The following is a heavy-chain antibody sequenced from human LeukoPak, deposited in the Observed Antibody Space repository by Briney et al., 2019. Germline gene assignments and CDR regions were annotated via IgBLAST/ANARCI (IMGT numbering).Heavy chain of an antibody. Sequence: GGSLRLSRAASGFTFSSYGMHWVRQAPGKGLEWVAVIWYDGSNKYYADSVKGRFTISRDNSKNTLYLQMNSLRAEDTAVYYCARGEDIVVVSYYYGMDGWGQGTTVTVSS. CDR3: ARGEDIVVVSYYYGMDG. CDR2: IWYDGSNK. CDR1: GFTFSSYG. V-gene: IGHV3-33*01. J-gene: IGHJ6*02. D-gene: IGHD2-15*01.